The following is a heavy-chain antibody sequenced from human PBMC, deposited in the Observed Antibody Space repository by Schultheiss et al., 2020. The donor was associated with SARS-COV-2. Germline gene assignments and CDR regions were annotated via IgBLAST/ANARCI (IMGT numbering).Heavy chain of an antibody. V-gene: IGHV5-10-1*01. J-gene: IGHJ5*02. D-gene: IGHD5-18*01. Sequence: GGSLRLSCKGSGYSFTSYWISWVRQMPGKGLEWMGRIDPSDSYTNYSPSFQGHVTISADKSISTAYLQWSSLKASDTAMYYCARQGYSYGYRGGWFDPWGQGTLVTVSS. CDR2: IDPSDSYT. CDR1: GYSFTSYW. CDR3: ARQGYSYGYRGGWFDP.